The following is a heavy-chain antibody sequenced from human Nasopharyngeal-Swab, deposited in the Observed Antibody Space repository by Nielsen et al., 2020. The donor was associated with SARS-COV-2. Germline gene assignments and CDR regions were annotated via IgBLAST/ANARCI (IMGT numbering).Heavy chain of an antibody. V-gene: IGHV4-39*07. J-gene: IGHJ4*02. CDR2: IYYSGST. CDR1: GGSISSSSYY. Sequence: SETLSLTCTVSGGSISSSSYYWGWIRQPPGKGLEWIGSIYYSGSTYYNPSLKSRVTISVDTSKNQFSLKLSSVTAAGTAVYYCARYVRILGYFDYWGQGTLVTVSS. CDR3: ARYVRILGYFDY. D-gene: IGHD2-15*01.